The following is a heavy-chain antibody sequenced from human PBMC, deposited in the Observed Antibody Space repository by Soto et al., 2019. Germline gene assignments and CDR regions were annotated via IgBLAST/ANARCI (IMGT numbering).Heavy chain of an antibody. CDR1: GFTFSSYG. CDR3: ARELGYCSSTSCYKGYYGMDV. CDR2: IWYDGSNK. Sequence: QLQLVEFGGGVVQPGRSLRLSCAASGFTFSSYGMHWVRQAPGKGLEWVAVIWYDGSNKYYADSVKGRFIISRDNSKNTLYLQMNSLRAEDTAVYYCARELGYCSSTSCYKGYYGMDVWGPGTTVTVS. D-gene: IGHD2-2*02. V-gene: IGHV3-33*01. J-gene: IGHJ6*02.